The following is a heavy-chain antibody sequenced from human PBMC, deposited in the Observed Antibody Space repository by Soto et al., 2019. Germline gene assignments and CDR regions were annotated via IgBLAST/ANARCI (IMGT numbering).Heavy chain of an antibody. CDR3: ASSRITMVPYGMDV. Sequence: GASVKVSCKVSGYTLTELSMHWVRQAPGKGLEWMGGFDPDNGKTIYAQKFQGRVTMTGDTSADTAYMELSSLRSEDTAVYYCASSRITMVPYGMDVWGQGTTVTVSS. CDR2: FDPDNGKT. CDR1: GYTLTELS. D-gene: IGHD3-10*01. J-gene: IGHJ6*02. V-gene: IGHV1-24*01.